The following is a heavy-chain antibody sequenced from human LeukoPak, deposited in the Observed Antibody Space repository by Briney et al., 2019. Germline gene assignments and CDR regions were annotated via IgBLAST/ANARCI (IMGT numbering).Heavy chain of an antibody. V-gene: IGHV3-7*01. CDR3: ARDRNYCSSDRCYDVFDI. CDR2: IRGDASRL. J-gene: IGHJ3*02. CDR1: GFTVSNNY. D-gene: IGHD6-19*01. Sequence: GGSLRLSCAASGFTVSNNYMNWVRQAPGKGLEWVANIRGDASRLYYVDSVKGRFTISRDNAKNSLYLQMSNLRAEDTSVYYCARDRNYCSSDRCYDVFDIWGQGTMVTVSS.